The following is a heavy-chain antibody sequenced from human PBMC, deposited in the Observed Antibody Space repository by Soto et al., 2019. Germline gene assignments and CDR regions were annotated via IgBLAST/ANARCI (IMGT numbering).Heavy chain of an antibody. CDR1: GGSIGTGCCY. Sequence: SETLCVTCTVSGGSIGTGCCYWSWTRQSPGKGLEWIGFSHNSGSTYHNPSLRGRATISLDTSKNQFSLKLSSVTATDTAVYLWAREMKYCSRGVCNAKATAVWGKGTTVTVSS. V-gene: IGHV4-30-4*01. CDR3: AREMKYCSRGVCNAKATAV. D-gene: IGHD2-8*01. CDR2: SHNSGST. J-gene: IGHJ6*03.